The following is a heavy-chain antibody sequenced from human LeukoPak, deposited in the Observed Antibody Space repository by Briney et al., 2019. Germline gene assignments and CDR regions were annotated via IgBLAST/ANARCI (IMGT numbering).Heavy chain of an antibody. J-gene: IGHJ4*02. CDR1: GGSFSGYY. D-gene: IGHD2-2*01. CDR3: ARGPGYCSSTSCYAGSYFDY. CDR2: INHSGST. Sequence: SETLSLTCAVYGGSFSGYYWSWIRQPPGKGLEWIGEINHSGSTNYNPSLKSRVTISVDTSKNQFSLKLSSVPAADTAVYYCARGPGYCSSTSCYAGSYFDYWGQGTLVTVSS. V-gene: IGHV4-34*01.